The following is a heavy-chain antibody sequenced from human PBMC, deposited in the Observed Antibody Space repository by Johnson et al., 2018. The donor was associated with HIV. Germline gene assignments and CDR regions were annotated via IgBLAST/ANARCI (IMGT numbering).Heavy chain of an antibody. J-gene: IGHJ3*02. CDR1: GFTFDDYG. V-gene: IGHV3-20*04. CDR2: INWNGGST. D-gene: IGHD2-21*02. Sequence: VQLVESGGGVVQPGRSLRLSCAASGFTFDDYGMSWVRQAPGKGLEWVSGINWNGGSTGYADSVKGRFTISRDNAKNSLYLQMNSLRAEDTAVYYCAKGGDLRGDSDYAFDIWGQGTMVTVSS. CDR3: AKGGDLRGDSDYAFDI.